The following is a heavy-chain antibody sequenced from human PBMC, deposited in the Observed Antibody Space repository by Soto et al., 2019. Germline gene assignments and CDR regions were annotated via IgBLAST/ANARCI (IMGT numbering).Heavy chain of an antibody. CDR3: ARGLYDSSGYYRFDR. Sequence: AAAVKVSCKSSGYTFTGYYMHWVRQAPGQGLEWMGWINPNSGGTNYAQKFQGRVTMTRDTSISTAYMELSRLRSDDTAVYYCARGLYDSSGYYRFDRWGQGTLVTVSS. CDR2: INPNSGGT. CDR1: GYTFTGYY. D-gene: IGHD3-22*01. V-gene: IGHV1-2*02. J-gene: IGHJ5*02.